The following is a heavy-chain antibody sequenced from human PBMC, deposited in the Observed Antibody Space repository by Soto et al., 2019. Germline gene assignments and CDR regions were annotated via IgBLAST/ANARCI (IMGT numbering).Heavy chain of an antibody. CDR3: ARSKVVPAAENYYYYMDV. CDR2: IYPGDSDT. Sequence: HGESLKISCKGSGYSFTSYWIGWVRQMPGKGLEWMGIIYPGDSDTRYSPSFQGQVTISADKSISTAYLQWSSLKASDTAMYYCARSKVVPAAENYYYYMDVWGNGTTVTVSS. J-gene: IGHJ6*03. CDR1: GYSFTSYW. D-gene: IGHD2-2*01. V-gene: IGHV5-51*01.